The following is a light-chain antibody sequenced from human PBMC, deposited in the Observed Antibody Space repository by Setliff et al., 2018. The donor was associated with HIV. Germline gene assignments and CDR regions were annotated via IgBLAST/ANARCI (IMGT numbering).Light chain of an antibody. J-gene: IGLJ1*01. CDR2: EVN. CDR1: SSDVGGFNY. CDR3: SSYAGSKNV. Sequence: QSALTQPPSASGSPGQSVTISCTGTSSDVGGFNYVSWYQQHPGKAPKLMIYEVNKRPSGVPDRFSGSKSGNTASLTVSGLQAGDEAEYYCSSYAGSKNVFGTGTKVTV. V-gene: IGLV2-8*01.